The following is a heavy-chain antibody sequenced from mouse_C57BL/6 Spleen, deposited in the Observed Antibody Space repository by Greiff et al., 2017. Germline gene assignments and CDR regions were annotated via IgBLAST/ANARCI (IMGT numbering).Heavy chain of an antibody. CDR3: ARRAYYSNDYAMDY. CDR2: IYPGDGDT. CDR1: GYAFSSYW. D-gene: IGHD2-5*01. J-gene: IGHJ4*01. V-gene: IGHV1-80*01. Sequence: VQGVESGAELVKPGASVKISCKASGYAFSSYWMNWVKQRPGKGLEWIGQIYPGDGDTNYNGKFKGKATLTADKSSSTAYMQLSSLTSEDSAVYFCARRAYYSNDYAMDYWGQGTSVTVSS.